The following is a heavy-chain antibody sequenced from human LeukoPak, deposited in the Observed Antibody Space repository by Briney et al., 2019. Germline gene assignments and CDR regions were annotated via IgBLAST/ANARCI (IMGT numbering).Heavy chain of an antibody. V-gene: IGHV3-23*01. CDR2: ISGSGTST. D-gene: IGHD6-19*01. CDR1: GFTFTTYA. Sequence: GGSLRLSCAASGFTFTTYAMSWVRQAPGKGLEWVSGISGSGTSTYYADSVKGRFTISRDNSKNTLHLQMSSLRAEDTAVYYCAKGSQELWLVVDWFDPWGQGTLVTVSS. CDR3: AKGSQELWLVVDWFDP. J-gene: IGHJ5*02.